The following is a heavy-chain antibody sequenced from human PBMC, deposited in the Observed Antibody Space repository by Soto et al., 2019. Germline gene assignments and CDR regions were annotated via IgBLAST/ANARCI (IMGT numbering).Heavy chain of an antibody. V-gene: IGHV4-31*03. D-gene: IGHD2-15*01. CDR1: VGSISRGGYS. CDR3: ARGVGDPGWFDP. J-gene: IGHJ5*02. CDR2: IYYSGST. Sequence: QVQLQESGPGLVKPSQTLSLTCTVSVGSISRGGYSWSWIRQHPGRGLEWIGYIYYSGSTYYNPSLKSRVTISVDTSKNQFSLKLSSVTAADTAVYYCARGVGDPGWFDPWGQGTLVTVSS.